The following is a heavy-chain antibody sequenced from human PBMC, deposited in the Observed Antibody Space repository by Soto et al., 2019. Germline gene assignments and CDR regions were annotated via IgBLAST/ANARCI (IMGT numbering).Heavy chain of an antibody. CDR3: ARGRTVTKILGY. CDR2: MNPNSGNT. Sequence: VQLVQSGAEVKKPGASVKVSCKASGYTFTSYDINWVRQATGQGLEWMGWMNPNSGNTGYAQKFQGRVTMTRDTSISTAYMELSSLRSADTAVYYCARGRTVTKILGYWGQGTLVTVSS. J-gene: IGHJ4*02. V-gene: IGHV1-8*01. CDR1: GYTFTSYD. D-gene: IGHD4-17*01.